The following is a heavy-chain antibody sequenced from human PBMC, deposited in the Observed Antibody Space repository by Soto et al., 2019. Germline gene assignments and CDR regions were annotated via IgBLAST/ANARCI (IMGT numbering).Heavy chain of an antibody. J-gene: IGHJ3*02. Sequence: ASVKVSCKASGYTFTSYYMHWVRQAPGQGLEWMGIINPSGGSTSYAQKFQGRVTMTRDTSTSTVYMELSSLRSEDTAVYYCAICASGSTGHLNASDIWGQGTMVTVSS. CDR2: INPSGGST. D-gene: IGHD1-26*01. CDR3: AICASGSTGHLNASDI. CDR1: GYTFTSYY. V-gene: IGHV1-46*01.